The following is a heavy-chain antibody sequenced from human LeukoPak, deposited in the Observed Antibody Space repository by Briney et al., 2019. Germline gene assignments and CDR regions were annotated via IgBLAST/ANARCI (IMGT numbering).Heavy chain of an antibody. J-gene: IGHJ4*02. Sequence: GGSLRLSCAASGFTFSSYGMHWVRQAPGKGLEWVAFIRYDGSNKYYADSVKGRFTTSRDNSKNTLYLQMNSLRAEDTAVYYCAKDYGSGSYYMASVSFPDYWGQGTLVTVSS. CDR3: AKDYGSGSYYMASVSFPDY. CDR2: IRYDGSNK. V-gene: IGHV3-30*02. CDR1: GFTFSSYG. D-gene: IGHD3-10*01.